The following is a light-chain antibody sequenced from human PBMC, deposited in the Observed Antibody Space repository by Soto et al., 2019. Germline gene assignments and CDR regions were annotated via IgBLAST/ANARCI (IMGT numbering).Light chain of an antibody. V-gene: IGKV1-5*01. Sequence: DIQMTQSPSTLSASVGDRVTITCRASQSISSWLAWYQQKPGKAPKLLIYDASSLESGVPSRFSGSGSGTEFTLTISSLHPDDFATYYCQQYNSWWTFGQGTKVDSK. CDR3: QQYNSWWT. CDR2: DAS. J-gene: IGKJ1*01. CDR1: QSISSW.